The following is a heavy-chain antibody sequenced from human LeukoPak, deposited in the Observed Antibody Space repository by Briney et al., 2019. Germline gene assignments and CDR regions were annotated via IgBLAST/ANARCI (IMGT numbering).Heavy chain of an antibody. CDR1: GFTFSTYA. CDR3: FTWVDDY. V-gene: IGHV4-38-2*01. Sequence: GSLRLSCAASGFTFSTYAMSWVRQAPGKGLEWIGSIYYSGSTYYNPSLKSRVTISVDTSKNQFSLKLSSVTAADTAVYYCFTWVDDYWGQGTLVTVSS. CDR2: IYYSGST. J-gene: IGHJ4*02.